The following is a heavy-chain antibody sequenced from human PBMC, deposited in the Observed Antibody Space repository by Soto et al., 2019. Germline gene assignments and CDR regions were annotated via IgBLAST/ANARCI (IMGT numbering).Heavy chain of an antibody. Sequence: SETLSLTCTVSGGSISSYYWSWIRQPPGKGLEWIGYIYYSGSTNYNPSLKSRVTISIDRSNDQFSLNLKSVTAADTAVYYCARERGGYGLFDSWGQGTLVTVSS. CDR3: ARERGGYGLFDS. J-gene: IGHJ4*02. CDR1: GGSISSYY. D-gene: IGHD5-18*01. V-gene: IGHV4-59*12. CDR2: IYYSGST.